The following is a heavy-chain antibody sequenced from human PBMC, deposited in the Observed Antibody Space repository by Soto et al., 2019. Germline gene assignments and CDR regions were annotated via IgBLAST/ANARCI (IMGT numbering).Heavy chain of an antibody. Sequence: EVQLLESGGGLVQPGGSLRISCEASGFTFNNYAMSWVRQAPGKGLEWVSGISGSGESTYYADSVKGRFTISRDNSKNPLSLQMKGRRAEDTAIYYCVKGGVDDTRAWPANPYYFDYWGRGTLVTVSP. V-gene: IGHV3-23*01. D-gene: IGHD3-9*01. CDR3: VKGGVDDTRAWPANPYYFDY. CDR1: GFTFNNYA. CDR2: ISGSGEST. J-gene: IGHJ4*02.